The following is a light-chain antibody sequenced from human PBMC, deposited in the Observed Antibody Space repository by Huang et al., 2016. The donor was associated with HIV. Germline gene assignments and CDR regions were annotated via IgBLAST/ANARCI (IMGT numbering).Light chain of an antibody. V-gene: IGKV1-5*03. CDR2: KAS. CDR1: QSISSW. J-gene: IGKJ4*01. CDR3: QQYNSYSSLT. Sequence: DIQMTQSPSTLSASVGDRVTITCRASQSISSWLAWYQQNPGKAPKLLIYKASSLESGVPSRCSGGGSGTEFTLTISSLQPDDFATYYCQQYNSYSSLTFGGGTKVEIK.